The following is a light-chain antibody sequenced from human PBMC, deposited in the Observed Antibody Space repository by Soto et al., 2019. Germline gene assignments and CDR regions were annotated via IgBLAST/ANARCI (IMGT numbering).Light chain of an antibody. CDR1: QSISNY. CDR2: AAS. V-gene: IGKV1-39*01. CDR3: QQLTSYPLT. J-gene: IGKJ4*01. Sequence: DIQMTQSPSSLSASVGDRVTITCRASQSISNYLNWYQQKPGKAPKLLIYAASSLQSGVPSRFSGSGSGTDFTLTISSLQPEDFATYYCQQLTSYPLTFGGGTKVEIK.